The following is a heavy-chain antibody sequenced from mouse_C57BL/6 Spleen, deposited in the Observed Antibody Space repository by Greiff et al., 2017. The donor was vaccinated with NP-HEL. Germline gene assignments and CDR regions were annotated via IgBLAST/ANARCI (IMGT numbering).Heavy chain of an antibody. CDR1: GYTFTDYN. CDR2: INPNNGGT. Sequence: EVQLQQSGPELVKPGASVKIPCKASGYTFTDYNMDWVKQSHGKSLAWIGDINPNNGGTIYNQKFKGKATLTVDKSSSTAYMELRSLKSEDTAVYYCARKRVYYDYDEGDWYFDVWGTGTTVTVSS. V-gene: IGHV1-18*01. D-gene: IGHD2-4*01. J-gene: IGHJ1*03. CDR3: ARKRVYYDYDEGDWYFDV.